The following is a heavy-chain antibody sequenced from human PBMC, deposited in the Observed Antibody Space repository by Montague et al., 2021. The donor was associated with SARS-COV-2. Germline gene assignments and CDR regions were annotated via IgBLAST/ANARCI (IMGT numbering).Heavy chain of an antibody. Sequence: FLRLSCAASGFTFSDYYMNWIRQAPGKGLEWISYISDTGSTIYYADSVKGRFAVSRDNTKNSLYLQMNSLRAEDTAVYYCAKALMTYSGSSPVDQWGQGTLVTVSA. D-gene: IGHD1-26*01. CDR3: AKALMTYSGSSPVDQ. CDR1: GFTFSDYY. J-gene: IGHJ4*02. V-gene: IGHV3-11*01. CDR2: ISDTGSTI.